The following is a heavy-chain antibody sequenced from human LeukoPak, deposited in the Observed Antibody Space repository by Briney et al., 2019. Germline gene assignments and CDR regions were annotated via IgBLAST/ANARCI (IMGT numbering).Heavy chain of an antibody. CDR2: INHNGST. CDR1: GGSFSGYY. D-gene: IGHD3-10*01. V-gene: IGHV4-34*01. Sequence: PSETLSLTCAVYGGSFSGYYWSWIRQPPGKGLEWIGEINHNGSTNYNPSLKSRVTISVDTSKNQFSLKLSSVTAADTAVYYCARGRAYYYGSGSYFFDYWGQGTLVTVSS. CDR3: ARGRAYYYGSGSYFFDY. J-gene: IGHJ4*02.